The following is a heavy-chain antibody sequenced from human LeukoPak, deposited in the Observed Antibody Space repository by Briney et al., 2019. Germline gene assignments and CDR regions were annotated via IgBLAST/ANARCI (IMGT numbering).Heavy chain of an antibody. CDR2: IDHSGST. D-gene: IGHD6-19*01. V-gene: IGHV4-34*01. J-gene: IGHJ4*02. Sequence: SETLSLTCAVHGGSFSGYYWSWIRQPPGKGLEWIGEIDHSGSTNYNPSLKSRVTISVDTSKNQFSLKLSSVTAADTAVYYCAGKAVAGPFDYWGQGTLVTVSS. CDR1: GGSFSGYY. CDR3: AGKAVAGPFDY.